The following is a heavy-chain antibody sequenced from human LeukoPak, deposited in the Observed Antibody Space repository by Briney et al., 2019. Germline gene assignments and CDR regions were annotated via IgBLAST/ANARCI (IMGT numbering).Heavy chain of an antibody. CDR3: ARAGYYDTSGYYPTDY. V-gene: IGHV3-11*01. D-gene: IGHD3-22*01. Sequence: GGSLRLSCEASGFTFSGYWMSWIRQAPGKGLEWVSYISSSGSSIHYTDSVKGRFTISRDSAMNSLYLQMNSLRVEDTAVYYCARAGYYDTSGYYPTDYWGQGTLVTVSS. J-gene: IGHJ4*02. CDR2: ISSSGSSI. CDR1: GFTFSGYW.